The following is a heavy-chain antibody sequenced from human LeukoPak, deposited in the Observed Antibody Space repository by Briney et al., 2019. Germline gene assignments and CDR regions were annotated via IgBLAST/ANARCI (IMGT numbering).Heavy chain of an antibody. CDR2: IYYSGST. CDR1: GGSISSSSYY. CDR3: ARDLDDDWNYGMFDP. D-gene: IGHD1-7*01. V-gene: IGHV4-39*07. J-gene: IGHJ5*02. Sequence: SETLSLTCTVSGGSISSSSYYWGWIRQPPGKGLEWIGSIYYSGSTYYNPSLKSRVTISVDTSKNQFSLKLSSVTAADTAVYYCARDLDDDWNYGMFDPWGQGTLVTVSS.